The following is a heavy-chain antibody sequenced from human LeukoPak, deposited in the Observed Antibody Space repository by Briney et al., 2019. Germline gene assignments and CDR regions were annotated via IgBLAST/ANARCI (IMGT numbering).Heavy chain of an antibody. CDR1: GFTFYTYA. V-gene: IGHV3-23*01. CDR3: ARDFGGYYDFWSGYPDY. CDR2: ISGSGDNT. J-gene: IGHJ4*02. D-gene: IGHD3-3*01. Sequence: GGSLRLSCAASGFTFYTYAMTWVRQAPGKGLEWVSSISGSGDNTYYADSVKGRFTISRDNSKNTLYLQMNSLRAEDTAVYYCARDFGGYYDFWSGYPDYWGQGTLVTVSS.